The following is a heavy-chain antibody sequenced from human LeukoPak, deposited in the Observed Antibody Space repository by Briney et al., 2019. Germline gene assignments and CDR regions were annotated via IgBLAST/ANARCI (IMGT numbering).Heavy chain of an antibody. V-gene: IGHV4-39*01. D-gene: IGHD3-22*01. J-gene: IGHJ4*02. Sequence: PSETLSLTCTVSGGSISSSSYYWGWIRQPPGKGLEWIGSIYYSGSTYYNPSLKSRVTISVDTSKNQFSLKLSSVTAADTAVYYCANIMIVVSGDYWGQGTLVTVSS. CDR1: GGSISSSSYY. CDR2: IYYSGST. CDR3: ANIMIVVSGDY.